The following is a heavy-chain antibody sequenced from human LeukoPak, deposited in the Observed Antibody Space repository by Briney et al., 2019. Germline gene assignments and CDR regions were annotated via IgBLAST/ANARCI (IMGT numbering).Heavy chain of an antibody. CDR2: IFPGDSDT. CDR1: GYRFNNYW. Sequence: GESLKISCKGSGYRFNNYWIGWVRPMPGKGLEWMGIIFPGDSDTRYSPSFQGQVTISADKSISTAYLQRSSLKASDTAMYYCASPYYDFWSGHSPFDLWGRGTLVTVSS. J-gene: IGHJ2*01. D-gene: IGHD3-3*01. V-gene: IGHV5-51*01. CDR3: ASPYYDFWSGHSPFDL.